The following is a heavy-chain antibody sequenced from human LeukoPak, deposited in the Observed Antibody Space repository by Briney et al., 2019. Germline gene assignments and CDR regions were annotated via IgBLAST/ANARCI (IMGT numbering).Heavy chain of an antibody. J-gene: IGHJ4*02. V-gene: IGHV3-7*01. CDR1: GFIFSSYC. Sequence: GGSLRLSCAASGFIFSSYCMTWVRQAPGKGLEWVAEIIQDGGATYYVDSVKGRFTISRDNDKRSTCLQMNSLRAEDTAMYYCATSDFYHSGRGGVSPSDHWGQGTLVTVSS. D-gene: IGHD3-10*01. CDR2: IIQDGGAT. CDR3: ATSDFYHSGRGGVSPSDH.